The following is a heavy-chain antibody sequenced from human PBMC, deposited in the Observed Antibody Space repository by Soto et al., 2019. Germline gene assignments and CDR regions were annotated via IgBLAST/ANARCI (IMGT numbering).Heavy chain of an antibody. CDR3: ATSNWCAP. CDR1: GGSISSRGYY. CDR2: IYYSGST. V-gene: IGHV4-39*01. Sequence: QLQLQESGPGLVKPSETLSLTCTVSGGSISSRGYYWGWIRQPPGKGLEWIGTIYYSGSTYYNPSLKRRVTISVDTSKNQCSLKLSSVTAADTAVYYCATSNWCAPWGQGTLVTVSS. J-gene: IGHJ5*02.